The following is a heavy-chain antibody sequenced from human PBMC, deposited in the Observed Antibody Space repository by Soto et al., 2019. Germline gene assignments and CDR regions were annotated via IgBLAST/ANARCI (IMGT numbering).Heavy chain of an antibody. CDR3: ARGGYDTHGMDV. V-gene: IGHV3-48*03. D-gene: IGHD5-12*01. J-gene: IGHJ6*02. CDR2: ISSSGSTI. Sequence: PGGSLRLSCAASGFTFSSYEMNWVRQAPGKGLEWVSYISSSGSTIYYADSVKGRFTISRDNAENSLYLQMNSLRAEDTAVYYCARGGYDTHGMDVWGQGTTVTVSS. CDR1: GFTFSSYE.